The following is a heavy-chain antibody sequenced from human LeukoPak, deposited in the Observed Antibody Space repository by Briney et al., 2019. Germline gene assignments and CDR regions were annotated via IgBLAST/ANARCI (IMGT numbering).Heavy chain of an antibody. CDR3: AKGLDSSGYSY. Sequence: GGSLRLSCAASGFTFSSYGMHWVRQAPGKGLEWVAVILEDGNKKYYADSVKGRFTISRDNSKNTLYLQMNSLRAEDTALYYCAKGLDSSGYSYWGQGSLVTVSS. CDR2: ILEDGNKK. J-gene: IGHJ4*02. CDR1: GFTFSSYG. D-gene: IGHD3-22*01. V-gene: IGHV3-30*18.